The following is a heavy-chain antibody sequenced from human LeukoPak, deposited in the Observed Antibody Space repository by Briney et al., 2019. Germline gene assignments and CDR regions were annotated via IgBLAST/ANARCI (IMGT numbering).Heavy chain of an antibody. CDR2: IYTSGST. D-gene: IGHD6-19*01. V-gene: IGHV4-4*07. Sequence: SETLSLTCTVSGGSISSYYWSWIRQPAGKGLEWIGRIYTSGSTNYNPSLKSRVTMSVDTSKNQFSLKLSSVTAADTAVYYCARDSVAGTSPYFDYWGQGTLVTVSS. CDR1: GGSISSYY. J-gene: IGHJ4*02. CDR3: ARDSVAGTSPYFDY.